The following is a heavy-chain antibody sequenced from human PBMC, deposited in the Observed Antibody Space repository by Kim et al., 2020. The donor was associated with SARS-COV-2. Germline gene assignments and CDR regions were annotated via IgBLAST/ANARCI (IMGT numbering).Heavy chain of an antibody. CDR2: IYPGDSDT. J-gene: IGHJ6*02. CDR3: ARHPYSSSWYYYYYGMDV. D-gene: IGHD6-13*01. Sequence: GESLKISCKGSGYSFTSYWIGWVRQMPGKGLEWMGIIYPGDSDTRYSPSFQGQVTISADKSISTAYLQWSSLKASDTAMYYCARHPYSSSWYYYYYGMDVWGQGTTVTVSS. CDR1: GYSFTSYW. V-gene: IGHV5-51*01.